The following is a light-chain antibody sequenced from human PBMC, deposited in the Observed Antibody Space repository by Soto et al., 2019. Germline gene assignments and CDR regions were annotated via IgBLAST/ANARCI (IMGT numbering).Light chain of an antibody. V-gene: IGKV1-39*01. CDR3: QQTYSCPLT. CDR1: QTISGY. J-gene: IGKJ4*01. CDR2: AAS. Sequence: DIQMTHSPSSLSASVGDRVTITCRASQTISGYLNWYQQKPGKAPELLIYAASYLGNGVPSRFSGSGSGTEFALTISSLQPEDSATYSCQQTYSCPLTFGGGTKVDIK.